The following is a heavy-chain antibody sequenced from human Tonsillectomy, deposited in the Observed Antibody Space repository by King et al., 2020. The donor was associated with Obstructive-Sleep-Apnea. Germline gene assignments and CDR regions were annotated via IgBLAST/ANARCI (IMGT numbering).Heavy chain of an antibody. CDR1: GFTFSSYA. D-gene: IGHD3-22*01. CDR2: ISYDGSNK. V-gene: IGHV3-30*04. J-gene: IGHJ4*01. CDR3: SRAPYDSSGYGEAPIDY. Sequence: QLVQSGGGVVQPGRSLRLSCAASGFTFSSYAMHLVRQAPGKGLEWVAVISYDGSNKYYADSVKGRFTISRDTSKNTLYLQMNSLRAEDTAVYYCSRAPYDSSGYGEAPIDYWGHGTLVTVSS.